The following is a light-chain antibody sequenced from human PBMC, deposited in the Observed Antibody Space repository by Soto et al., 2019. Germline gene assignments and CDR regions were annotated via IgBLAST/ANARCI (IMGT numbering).Light chain of an antibody. CDR3: SSYAGFNKVI. CDR2: EVT. J-gene: IGLJ2*01. V-gene: IGLV2-23*02. CDR1: SSDVGSHNF. Sequence: QSALTQPASVSGSPGQSITISCTGTSSDVGSHNFVSWYQQRPGKAPKLMIFEVTKRPSGVSSRFSASKSGNTASLTISGVQAEDEADHYCSSYAGFNKVIFGGGTKLTVL.